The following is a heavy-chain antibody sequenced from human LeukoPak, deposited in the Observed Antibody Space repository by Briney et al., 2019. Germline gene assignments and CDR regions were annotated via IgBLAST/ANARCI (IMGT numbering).Heavy chain of an antibody. J-gene: IGHJ6*02. Sequence: PGGSLRLSCAASGFTFSSYEMNWVRQAPGKGLEWVSYISSSGSTIYYADSVKGRFTISRDNAKNSLYLQMNGLRAEDTAVYYCARVLCDIVDCLYGMDVWGQGTTVTVSS. CDR1: GFTFSSYE. CDR3: ARVLCDIVDCLYGMDV. CDR2: ISSSGSTI. D-gene: IGHD2-15*01. V-gene: IGHV3-48*03.